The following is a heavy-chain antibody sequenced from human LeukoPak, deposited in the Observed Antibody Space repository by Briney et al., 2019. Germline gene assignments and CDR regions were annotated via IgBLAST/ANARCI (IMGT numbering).Heavy chain of an antibody. Sequence: GGSLRLSCAASGFTFSSYAMSWVRQAPGKGLEWVSAINVSGGGTYYADSVRGRFTISRDTSKNMVFLQMNSLRVEDTAVYYCARGIDYWGRGTLVTVSS. CDR2: INVSGGGT. CDR3: ARGIDY. CDR1: GFTFSSYA. V-gene: IGHV3-23*01. J-gene: IGHJ4*02.